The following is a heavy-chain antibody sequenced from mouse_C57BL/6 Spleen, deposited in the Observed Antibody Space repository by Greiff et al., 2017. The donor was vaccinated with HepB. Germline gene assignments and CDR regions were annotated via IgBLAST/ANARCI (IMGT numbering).Heavy chain of an antibody. Sequence: EVKVEESGPGLVKPSQSLSLTCSVTGYSITSGYYWNWIRQFPGNKLEWMGYISYDGSNNYNPSLKNRISITRDTSKNQFFLKLKSVATEDTATYYCAYYYGSSYWYFDVWGTGTTVTVSS. CDR3: AYYYGSSYWYFDV. CDR1: GYSITSGYY. J-gene: IGHJ1*03. V-gene: IGHV3-6*01. CDR2: ISYDGSN. D-gene: IGHD1-1*01.